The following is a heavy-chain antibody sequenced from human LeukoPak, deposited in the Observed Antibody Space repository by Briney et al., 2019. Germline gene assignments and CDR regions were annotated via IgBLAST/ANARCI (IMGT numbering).Heavy chain of an antibody. CDR2: INAGNGNT. CDR3: ARVGYSYGYTYLDY. D-gene: IGHD5-18*01. CDR1: GYTFTSYA. Sequence: GASVKVSCKASGYTFTSYAMHWVRQAPGRRLEWMGWINAGNGNTKYSQKFQGRVTITRDTSASTAYMELSSLRSEDTAVYYCARVGYSYGYTYLDYWGQGTLVTVSS. V-gene: IGHV1-3*01. J-gene: IGHJ4*02.